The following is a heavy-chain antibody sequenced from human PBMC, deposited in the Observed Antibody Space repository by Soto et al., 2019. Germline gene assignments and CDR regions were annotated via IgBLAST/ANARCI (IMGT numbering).Heavy chain of an antibody. V-gene: IGHV3-73*01. Sequence: PGGSLRPPWAPAGSTSGGSAMHWVRQASGKGLEWVGHIRSKTNSYATAYAESVKGRFTISRDDSMNTAYLQMNSLKTEDTAVYFCTRQTDAVQWLVVPTDYNFDYWGQGTLVTVSS. D-gene: IGHD6-19*01. CDR2: IRSKTNSYAT. CDR1: GSTSGGSA. J-gene: IGHJ4*02. CDR3: TRQTDAVQWLVVPTDYNFDY.